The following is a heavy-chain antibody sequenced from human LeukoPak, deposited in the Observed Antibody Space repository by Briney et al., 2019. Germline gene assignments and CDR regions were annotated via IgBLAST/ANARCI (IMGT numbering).Heavy chain of an antibody. V-gene: IGHV5-51*01. CDR1: GYSFTSYW. CDR2: IYPGDSDT. Sequence: GESLKISRKASGYSFTSYWIGWVRQMPGKGLEWMGIIYPGDSDTRYSPSFQGQVTISADKSISTAYLQWSSLKASDTAMYYCARRTTYYYDSSGYTSFDYWGQGTLVTVSS. CDR3: ARRTTYYYDSSGYTSFDY. J-gene: IGHJ4*02. D-gene: IGHD3-22*01.